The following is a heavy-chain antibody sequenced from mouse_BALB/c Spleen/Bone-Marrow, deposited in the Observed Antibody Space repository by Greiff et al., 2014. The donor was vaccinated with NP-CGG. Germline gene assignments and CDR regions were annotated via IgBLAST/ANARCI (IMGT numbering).Heavy chain of an antibody. J-gene: IGHJ1*01. CDR3: ARDKNYGSYWYFDV. V-gene: IGHV7-3*02. CDR2: ISNKANGYTT. D-gene: IGHD2-1*01. CDR1: GFTFTDYY. Sequence: EVQLQQSGGGLVQPGGSLRLSCATSGFTFTDYYMSWVRQPPGKALEWLGFISNKANGYTTEYSASVKGRFTVSRDNSQSILYLQMNTLRAEDSATCYCARDKNYGSYWYFDVWGAGTTVTVSS.